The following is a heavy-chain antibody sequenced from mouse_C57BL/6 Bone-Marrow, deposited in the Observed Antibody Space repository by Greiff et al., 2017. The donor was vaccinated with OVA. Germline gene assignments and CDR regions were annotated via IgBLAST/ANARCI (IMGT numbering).Heavy chain of an antibody. CDR2: IDPENGDT. J-gene: IGHJ1*03. CDR3: TPYSNYWYFDV. CDR1: GFNIKDDY. D-gene: IGHD2-5*01. V-gene: IGHV14-4*01. Sequence: EVQLQRSGAELVRPGASVKLSCTASGFNIKDDYMHWVKQRPEQGLEWIGWIDPENGDTEYASKFQGKATITADTSSNTAYLQLSSLTSEDTAVYYCTPYSNYWYFDVWGTGTTVTVSS.